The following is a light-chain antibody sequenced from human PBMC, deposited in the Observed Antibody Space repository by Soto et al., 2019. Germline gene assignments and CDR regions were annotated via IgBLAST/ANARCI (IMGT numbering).Light chain of an antibody. CDR2: KAS. Sequence: GDRITINCRASQSISTWLAWYQQKPGKAPKLLIYKASNLESGVPSRFSGSGSQTDFTLTISSLQPDDFATYYCQHYNSYSEAFGQGIKVDIK. CDR3: QHYNSYSEA. CDR1: QSISTW. V-gene: IGKV1-5*03. J-gene: IGKJ1*01.